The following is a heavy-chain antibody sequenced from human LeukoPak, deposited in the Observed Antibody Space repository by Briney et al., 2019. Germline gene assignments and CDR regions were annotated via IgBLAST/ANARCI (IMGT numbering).Heavy chain of an antibody. CDR1: GGSFSSHY. Sequence: SETLSLTCTVSGGSFSSHYWTWIRQSAGKGLEWLGRIYTSGTTHFNPSFESRLSMSLDTSKAQFSLKLTSVTAADTAVYFCARGSPSAASFFSYWGQRTLVTVSS. V-gene: IGHV4-4*07. J-gene: IGHJ4*02. CDR2: IYTSGTT. D-gene: IGHD1-26*01. CDR3: ARGSPSAASFFSY.